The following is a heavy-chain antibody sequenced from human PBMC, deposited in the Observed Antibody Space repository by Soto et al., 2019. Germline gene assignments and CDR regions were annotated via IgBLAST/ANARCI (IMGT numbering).Heavy chain of an antibody. D-gene: IGHD3-10*01. Sequence: EVQLVESGGGLIQPGGSLRLSCAVSGFTVSNNYMSWVRQAPGKGLEGVSVIYSGGYTAYGDSVKGRFTISRDNSKNTTYRQKNVLGAGGGVCFVGGPGRGGGGYWGQGTLVTVSS. CDR3: GPGRGGGGY. CDR2: IYSGGYT. V-gene: IGHV3-53*01. J-gene: IGHJ4*02. CDR1: GFTVSNNY.